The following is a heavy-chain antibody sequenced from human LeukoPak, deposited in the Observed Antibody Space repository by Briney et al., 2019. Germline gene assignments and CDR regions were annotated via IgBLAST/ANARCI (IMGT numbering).Heavy chain of an antibody. Sequence: PGGSLRLSCAASGFTFSSYGMHWVRQAPGKGLEWVAVISYDADKKQYADSVKGRFTISRDNSKNTLYLQMNSLRAEDTAVYYCARGARKGDDYGGFFDYWGQGTLVTVSS. V-gene: IGHV3-30*19. CDR3: ARGARKGDDYGGFFDY. D-gene: IGHD4-23*01. J-gene: IGHJ4*02. CDR2: ISYDADKK. CDR1: GFTFSSYG.